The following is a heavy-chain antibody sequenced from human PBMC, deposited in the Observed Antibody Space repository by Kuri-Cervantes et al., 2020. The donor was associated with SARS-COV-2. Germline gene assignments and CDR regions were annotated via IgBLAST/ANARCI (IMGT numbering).Heavy chain of an antibody. V-gene: IGHV6-1*01. Sequence: SCAISGDSVSSTSAAWNWIRQSPSRGLEWLGRTYHRSKWYNEYAVSVKSRITINPDTSKNQFSLKLSSVTAADTAVYYCARFPFSITIFGVVKRYGMDVWGQGTTVTVSS. J-gene: IGHJ6*02. CDR1: GDSVSSTSAA. CDR2: TYHRSKWYN. CDR3: ARFPFSITIFGVVKRYGMDV. D-gene: IGHD3-3*01.